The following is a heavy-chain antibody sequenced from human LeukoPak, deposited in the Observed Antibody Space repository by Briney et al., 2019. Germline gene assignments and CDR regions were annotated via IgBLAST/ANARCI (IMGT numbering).Heavy chain of an antibody. J-gene: IGHJ3*02. V-gene: IGHV4-34*01. Sequence: SETLSLTCAVYGGSFSGYYWSWIRQPPGKGLEWIGEINHSGSTNYNPSLRSRVTISVDTSKNQFSLKLSSVTAADTAVYYCARESKGLRRRWRDDAFDIWGQGTMVTVSS. D-gene: IGHD4-17*01. CDR1: GGSFSGYY. CDR3: ARESKGLRRRWRDDAFDI. CDR2: INHSGST.